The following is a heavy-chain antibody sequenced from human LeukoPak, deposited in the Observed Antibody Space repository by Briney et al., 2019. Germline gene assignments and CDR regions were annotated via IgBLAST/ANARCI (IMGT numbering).Heavy chain of an antibody. J-gene: IGHJ4*02. CDR2: IYYSGST. D-gene: IGHD5-24*01. CDR3: ARDFSDGYNDRSFDY. CDR1: GGSISSYY. Sequence: PSETLSLTCTVSGGSISSYYWSWIRQPPGKGLEWIGYIYYSGSTNYNPSLKSRVTISVDTSKNQFSLKLSSVTAADTAVYYCARDFSDGYNDRSFDYWGQGTLATVSS. V-gene: IGHV4-59*01.